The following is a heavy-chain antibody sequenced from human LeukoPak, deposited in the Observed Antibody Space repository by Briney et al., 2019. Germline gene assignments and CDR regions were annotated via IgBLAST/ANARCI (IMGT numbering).Heavy chain of an antibody. Sequence: GGSLRLSCAASGFTFSSYEMNWVRQAPGKELEWVSYISSSGSTIYYADSVKGRFTISRDNSKNTLYLQMNSLRAEDTAVYYCAELGITMIGGVWGKGTTVTISS. CDR1: GFTFSSYE. J-gene: IGHJ6*04. CDR2: ISSSGSTI. CDR3: AELGITMIGGV. D-gene: IGHD3-10*02. V-gene: IGHV3-48*03.